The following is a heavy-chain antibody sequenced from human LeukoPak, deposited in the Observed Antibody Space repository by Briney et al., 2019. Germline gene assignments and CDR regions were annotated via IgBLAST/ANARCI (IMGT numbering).Heavy chain of an antibody. J-gene: IGHJ4*02. CDR2: TSDRGDYT. CDR3: AKKAQYNGNYPLNY. V-gene: IGHV3-23*01. CDR1: GFTFTSYS. Sequence: GSLRLSCAASGFTFTSYSMSWVRQAPGKGLEWVSGTSDRGDYTYYADSVKGRFTISRDSSKNTLYLQMNSLRAEDTALYFCAKKAQYNGNYPLNYWGQGTLVTVSS. D-gene: IGHD1-26*01.